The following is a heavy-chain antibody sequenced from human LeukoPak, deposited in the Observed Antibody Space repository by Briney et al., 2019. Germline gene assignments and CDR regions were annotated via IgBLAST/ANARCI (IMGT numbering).Heavy chain of an antibody. CDR1: GFTFSSLY. D-gene: IGHD6-19*01. V-gene: IGHV3-23*01. CDR3: AKDSVRSGGWFYFDD. Sequence: GGSLRLSCAASGFTFSSLYMGWVRQAPGKGLEWVSGIRTGGSNTFYADSVKSRFTISRDNSKNTMYLKMSSLRAEDTDIYYCAKDSVRSGGWFYFDDWGQGTLVSVSS. CDR2: IRTGGSNT. J-gene: IGHJ4*02.